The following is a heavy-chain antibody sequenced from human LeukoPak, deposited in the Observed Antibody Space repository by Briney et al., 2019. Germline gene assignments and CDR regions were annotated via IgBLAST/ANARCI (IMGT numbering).Heavy chain of an antibody. V-gene: IGHV1-2*02. Sequence: ASVKVSCKASGYTFTSYDINWVRQATGQGLEWMGWMNPNSGGTNYAQKFQGRVTMTRDTSISTAYMELSRLRSDDTAVYYCARDSKAAPAFDIWGQGTMVTVSS. D-gene: IGHD2-15*01. J-gene: IGHJ3*02. CDR1: GYTFTSYD. CDR2: MNPNSGGT. CDR3: ARDSKAAPAFDI.